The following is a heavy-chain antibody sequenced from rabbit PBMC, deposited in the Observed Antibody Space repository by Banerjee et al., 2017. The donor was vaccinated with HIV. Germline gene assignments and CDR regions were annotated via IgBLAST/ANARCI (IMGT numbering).Heavy chain of an antibody. J-gene: IGHJ4*01. CDR2: IVAGSSIST. CDR1: GFTISSSYY. D-gene: IGHD8-1*01. CDR3: ARDPYGRSSDYPYNYFIL. Sequence: QSLEESGGDLVKPGASLTLTCKASGFTISSSYYMCWVRQAPGKGLEWIACIVAGSSISTDYASWAKGRFTISKTSSTTVTLQMTSLTAADTATYFCARDPYGRSSDYPYNYFILWGPGTLVTVS. V-gene: IGHV1S40*01.